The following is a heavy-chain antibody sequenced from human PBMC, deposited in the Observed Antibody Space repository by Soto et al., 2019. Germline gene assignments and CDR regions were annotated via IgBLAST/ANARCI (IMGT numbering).Heavy chain of an antibody. CDR1: GFTVSSNY. D-gene: IGHD6-19*01. Sequence: GGSLRLSCAAFGFTVSSNYMSWVRQAPGKGLEWVSVIYSGGSTYYADSVKGRFTISRDNSKNTLYLQMNSLRAEDTAVYYCARDSSGWYDYWGQGTLVTVSS. V-gene: IGHV3-53*01. J-gene: IGHJ4*02. CDR2: IYSGGST. CDR3: ARDSSGWYDY.